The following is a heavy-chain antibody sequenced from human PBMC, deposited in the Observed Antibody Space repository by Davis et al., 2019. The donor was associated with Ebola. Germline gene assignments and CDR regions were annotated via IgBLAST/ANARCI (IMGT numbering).Heavy chain of an antibody. V-gene: IGHV1-69*13. Sequence: SVKVSCKASGGTFSSYAISWVRQAPGQGLEWMGGIIPIFGTANYAQKFQGRVTITADESTSTAYMELRSLRSDDTALYYCARYYCSSTSCYTHFDCWGQGTPVTVSS. CDR3: ARYYCSSTSCYTHFDC. D-gene: IGHD2-2*02. J-gene: IGHJ4*02. CDR1: GGTFSSYA. CDR2: IIPIFGTA.